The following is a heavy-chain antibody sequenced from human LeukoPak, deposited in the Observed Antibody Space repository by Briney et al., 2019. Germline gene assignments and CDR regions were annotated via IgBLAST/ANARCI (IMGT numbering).Heavy chain of an antibody. CDR1: GFTFSSYS. D-gene: IGHD3-9*01. J-gene: IGHJ4*02. Sequence: GGSLRLSCAASGFTFSSYSMNWVRQAPGKGLEWVSSISSSSSYIYYADSVKGRFTISRDNAKNSLYLQMSSLRAEDTAVYYCARDLLASGILTGYYPFDYWGQGTLVTVSS. CDR3: ARDLLASGILTGYYPFDY. V-gene: IGHV3-21*01. CDR2: ISSSSSYI.